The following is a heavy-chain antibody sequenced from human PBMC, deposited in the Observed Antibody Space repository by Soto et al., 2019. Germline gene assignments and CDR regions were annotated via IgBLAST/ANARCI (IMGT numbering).Heavy chain of an antibody. CDR3: ARRRGSRSGYYLFDY. CDR2: IYHSGST. Sequence: SETLSLTCAVSGGSISSSNWWSWVRQPPGKGLEWIGEIYHSGSTNYNPSLKSRVTISVDKSKNQFSLKLSSVTAADTAVYYCARRRGSRSGYYLFDYWGQGTLVTVSS. D-gene: IGHD3-3*01. CDR1: GGSISSSNW. V-gene: IGHV4-4*02. J-gene: IGHJ4*02.